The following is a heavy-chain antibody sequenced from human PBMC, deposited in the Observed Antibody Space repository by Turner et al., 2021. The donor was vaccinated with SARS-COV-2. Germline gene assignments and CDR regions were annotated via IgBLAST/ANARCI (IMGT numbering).Heavy chain of an antibody. CDR1: GYTLTELS. J-gene: IGHJ5*02. D-gene: IGHD6-13*01. V-gene: IGHV1-24*01. CDR3: ATAPPIAAAGRWFDP. Sequence: QVQLVQSGAEVKTPGASVKVSCKVSGYTLTELSMHWVRQAPGKGLEWMGGFDPEDGETIYAQKCQGRVTMTEDTSTDTAYMELSSLRSEDTDGYYCATAPPIAAAGRWFDPWGQGTLVTVSS. CDR2: FDPEDGET.